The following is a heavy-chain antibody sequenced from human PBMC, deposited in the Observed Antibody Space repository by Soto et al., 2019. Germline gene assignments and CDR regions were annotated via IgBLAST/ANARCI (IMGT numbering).Heavy chain of an antibody. CDR1: GFTFSSYA. J-gene: IGHJ4*02. D-gene: IGHD5-18*01. CDR3: FKESLIQLWTLFDY. CDR2: ISSNGGST. Sequence: GGSLRLSCSASGFTFSSYAMHWVRQAPGKGLEYVSAISSNGGSTHYADSVKGRFTISRDNSKNTLYLQMSSLRAEDTAVYYCFKESLIQLWTLFDYWGQGSLVTVSS. V-gene: IGHV3-64D*08.